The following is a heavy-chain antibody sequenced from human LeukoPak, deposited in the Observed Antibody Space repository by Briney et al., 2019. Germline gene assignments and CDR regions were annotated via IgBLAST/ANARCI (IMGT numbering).Heavy chain of an antibody. J-gene: IGHJ3*02. CDR2: IYSGGTT. D-gene: IGHD4-17*01. CDR3: ARGPVTKFEI. CDR1: GFTVSSNY. V-gene: IGHV3-53*01. Sequence: GGSLRLSCAASGFTVSSNYMSWVRQAPGKGLEWVSVIYSGGTTYYADSVKGRFTISRVNSNNTPYLQMNSLRAEDTAVYYCARGPVTKFEIWGQGTILTASS.